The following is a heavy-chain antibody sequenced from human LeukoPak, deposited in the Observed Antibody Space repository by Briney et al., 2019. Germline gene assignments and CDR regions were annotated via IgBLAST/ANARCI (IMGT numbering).Heavy chain of an antibody. CDR1: GGTFSSYA. CDR2: IIPIFGTA. V-gene: IGHV1-69*13. CDR3: AKAPYHSSGWYYFDY. J-gene: IGHJ4*02. Sequence: ASVKVSCKASGGTFSSYAISWVRQAPGQGLEWMGGIIPIFGTANYAQKFQGRVTITADESTSTAYMELSSLRSEDTAVYYCAKAPYHSSGWYYFDYWGQGTLVTVSS. D-gene: IGHD6-19*01.